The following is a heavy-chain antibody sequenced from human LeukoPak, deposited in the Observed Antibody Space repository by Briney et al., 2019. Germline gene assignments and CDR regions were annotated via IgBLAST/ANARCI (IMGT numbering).Heavy chain of an antibody. CDR2: IYYSGST. Sequence: SETLSPTCTVSGGSVSSGSYYWSWIRQPPGKGPEWIGYIYYSGSTNYNPSLKSRVTISVDTSKNQVSLKLSSVTAADTAVYYCARDGRGYYDSSGSFDYWGQGTLVTVSS. V-gene: IGHV4-61*01. CDR3: ARDGRGYYDSSGSFDY. J-gene: IGHJ4*02. D-gene: IGHD3-22*01. CDR1: GGSVSSGSYY.